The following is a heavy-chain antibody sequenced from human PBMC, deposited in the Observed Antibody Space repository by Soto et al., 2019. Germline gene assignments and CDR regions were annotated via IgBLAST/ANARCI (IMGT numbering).Heavy chain of an antibody. D-gene: IGHD2-8*01. CDR3: ARVFVSGTSNGVY. CDR1: GFTFSSYW. V-gene: IGHV3-7*01. J-gene: IGHJ4*02. Sequence: GGSLRLSCATSGFTFSSYWMNWFRQSPGKGLEWVANIKQDGSETYYVDSVKGRFTISRDNAEDSLYLEMNSLRAEDTAVYYCARVFVSGTSNGVYWGEGTLVT. CDR2: IKQDGSET.